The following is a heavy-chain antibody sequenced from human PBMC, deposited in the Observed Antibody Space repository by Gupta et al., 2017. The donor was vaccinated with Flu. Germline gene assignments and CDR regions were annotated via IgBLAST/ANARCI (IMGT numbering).Heavy chain of an antibody. D-gene: IGHD6-13*01. V-gene: IGHV3-49*04. CDR1: GFTFGDYA. J-gene: IGHJ4*02. CDR2: IRSKPYGETT. CDR3: TQTSNSLLGRFDY. Sequence: EVQLVESGEGLLQPGRSLRLSCTASGFTFGDYAMSWVRQAPGKGLEWVSFIRSKPYGETTEYAASVRGRFTMSRDGSKSIAYLQMNSLKTEDTAVYYCTQTSNSLLGRFDYWGQGTLVTVSS.